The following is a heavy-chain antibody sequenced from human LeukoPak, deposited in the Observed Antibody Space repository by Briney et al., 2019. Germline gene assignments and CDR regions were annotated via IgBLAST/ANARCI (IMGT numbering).Heavy chain of an antibody. D-gene: IGHD2-15*01. V-gene: IGHV4-30-4*01. J-gene: IGHJ4*02. CDR1: NDSISSGDYY. CDR3: VREILYCSGGSCYRGPLDN. CDR2: IFHRGGT. Sequence: KPSETLSLTCTVSNDSISSGDYYWNWIRQPPGKGLEWIGYIFHRGGTSYNPSLKSRILFSVDTSQNQFSLKLNSVTAADTAVYYCVREILYCSGGSCYRGPLDNWGQGTLVTVSA.